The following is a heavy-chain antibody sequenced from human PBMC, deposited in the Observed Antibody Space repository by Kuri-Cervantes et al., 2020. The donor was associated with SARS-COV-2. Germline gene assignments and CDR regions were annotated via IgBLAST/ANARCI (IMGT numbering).Heavy chain of an antibody. V-gene: IGHV4-34*01. J-gene: IGHJ6*02. CDR1: GGPFSGYY. Sequence: GSLRLSCAVYGGPFSGYYWSWIRQPPGKGLEWIGEINHSGSTNYNSSLKSRVTISVDTSKNQFSLKLSSVTAADTAVYYCARGVGAAVAGTLITIYYYYGMDVWGQGTTVTVSS. D-gene: IGHD6-19*01. CDR2: INHSGST. CDR3: ARGVGAAVAGTLITIYYYYGMDV.